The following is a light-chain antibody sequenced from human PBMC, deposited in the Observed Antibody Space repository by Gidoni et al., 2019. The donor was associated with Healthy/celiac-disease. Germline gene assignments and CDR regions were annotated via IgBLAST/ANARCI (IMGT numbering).Light chain of an antibody. J-gene: IGLJ2*01. CDR2: DVS. CDR1: SSDVGGYNY. CDR3: SSYTSSSTPV. V-gene: IGLV2-14*01. Sequence: QSALTQPASVSGSPGQSITLSCTGTSSDVGGYNYVSWDQQHPGKAPKLMIYDVSNRPSVVSNRCSGSKSGNTASLTISGLQAEDEADYYCSSYTSSSTPVFGGGTKLTVL.